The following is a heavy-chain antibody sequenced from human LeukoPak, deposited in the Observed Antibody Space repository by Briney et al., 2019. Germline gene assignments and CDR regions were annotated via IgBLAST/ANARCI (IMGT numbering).Heavy chain of an antibody. J-gene: IGHJ6*03. V-gene: IGHV1-18*01. CDR1: GYTFTSHG. Sequence: ASVKVSCKASGYTFTSHGTSRVRQASGQGLERMRCISAYNDNTNYAQKLQGRVTMTTDTSTSTAYMELRSLRSDDTAVYYCARGAEYSSSSRWYYYYYMDVWGQGTTVTVSS. D-gene: IGHD6-6*01. CDR2: ISAYNDNT. CDR3: ARGAEYSSSSRWYYYYYMDV.